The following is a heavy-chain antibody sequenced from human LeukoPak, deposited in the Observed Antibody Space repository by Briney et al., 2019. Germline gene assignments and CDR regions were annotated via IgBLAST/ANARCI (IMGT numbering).Heavy chain of an antibody. J-gene: IGHJ5*02. CDR1: GFAFSSYA. Sequence: GGSLRLSCAASGFAFSSYAMHWVRQAPGKGLEWVAVISYDGSNKYYADSVKGRFTISRDNSKNTLYLQMNSLRAEDTAVYYCARDRYGDYRITSSFDPRGQGTLVTVSS. CDR2: ISYDGSNK. V-gene: IGHV3-30-3*01. CDR3: ARDRYGDYRITSSFDP. D-gene: IGHD4-17*01.